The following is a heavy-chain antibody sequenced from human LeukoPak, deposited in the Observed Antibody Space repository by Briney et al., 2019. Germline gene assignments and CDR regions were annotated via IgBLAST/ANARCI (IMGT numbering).Heavy chain of an antibody. CDR1: GYTFTGYY. CDR2: INPNSGGT. V-gene: IGHV1-2*02. CDR3: ARVDTMIVVAVPLTDAFDI. Sequence: GASVKVSCKASGYTFTGYYMHWVRQAPGQVLEWMGWINPNSGGTNYAQKFQGRVTMTRDTSISTAYMELSRLRSDDTAVYYCARVDTMIVVAVPLTDAFDIWGQGTMVTVSS. J-gene: IGHJ3*02. D-gene: IGHD3-22*01.